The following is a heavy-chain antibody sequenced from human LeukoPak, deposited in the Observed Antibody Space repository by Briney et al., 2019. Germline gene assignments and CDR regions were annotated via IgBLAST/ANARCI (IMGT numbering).Heavy chain of an antibody. J-gene: IGHJ2*01. Sequence: GGSLRLSCAASGFTFDDYAMHWVRQAPGKGLEWVSGISWNSGSIGYADSVKGRFTISRDNTKNSLYLQMNSLRAEDTALYYCAKTVLRFLEWDCYFDLWGRGTLVTVSS. CDR3: AKTVLRFLEWDCYFDL. CDR1: GFTFDDYA. V-gene: IGHV3-9*01. D-gene: IGHD3-3*01. CDR2: ISWNSGSI.